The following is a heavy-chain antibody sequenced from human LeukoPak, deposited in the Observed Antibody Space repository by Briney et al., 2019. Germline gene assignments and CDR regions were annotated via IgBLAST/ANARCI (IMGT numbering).Heavy chain of an antibody. J-gene: IGHJ3*02. D-gene: IGHD6-13*01. V-gene: IGHV3-74*01. Sequence: PGGSLRLSCVASGFTFSSYWMHWVRQDPRKGLVWVSRINGDGRNINYADSVRGRFTISRDNAKNTLYLQMNSLRAEDTALYYCAKDWAPHAVSRHIAAAVPIWGQGTMVTVSS. CDR2: INGDGRNI. CDR1: GFTFSSYW. CDR3: AKDWAPHAVSRHIAAAVPI.